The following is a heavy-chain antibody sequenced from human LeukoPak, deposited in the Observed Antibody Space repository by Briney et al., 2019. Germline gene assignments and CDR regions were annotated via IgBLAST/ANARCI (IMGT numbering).Heavy chain of an antibody. CDR3: ARDRGYVSASPCDY. CDR2: VSTYNAIT. V-gene: IGHV1-18*01. Sequence: GASVKVSCKASGYTFTTYGISWVRQAPGRGLEWMGWVSTYNAITNYAQKLQGRVTMTTDTSTSTSYMELRSPRSDDTAVYYCARDRGYVSASPCDYWGQGTLVTVSS. CDR1: GYTFTTYG. J-gene: IGHJ4*02. D-gene: IGHD5-12*01.